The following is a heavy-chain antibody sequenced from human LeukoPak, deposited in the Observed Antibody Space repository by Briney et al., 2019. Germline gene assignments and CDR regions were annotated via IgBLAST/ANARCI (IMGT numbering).Heavy chain of an antibody. CDR3: AREGVWRQQLVDYYYGMDV. CDR2: INPSGGST. D-gene: IGHD6-13*01. CDR1: GYTFTRYY. V-gene: IGHV1-46*04. J-gene: IGHJ6*02. Sequence: ASVKVSCKASGYTFTRYYMHWVRQAPGQGLEWMGIINPSGGSTSYADSVKGRFTISRDNAKNTLYLQMDSLRAEDTAVYYCAREGVWRQQLVDYYYGMDVWGQGTTVTVSS.